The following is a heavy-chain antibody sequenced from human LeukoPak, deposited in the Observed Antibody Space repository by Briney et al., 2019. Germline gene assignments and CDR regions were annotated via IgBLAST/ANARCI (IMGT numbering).Heavy chain of an antibody. V-gene: IGHV3-23*01. CDR3: AKAQEGLTLLDAFDI. CDR2: ISGSGGST. J-gene: IGHJ3*02. Sequence: PGGSLRLSCAASGFTFSSYAMSWVRQAPGKGLEWVSAISGSGGSTYYADSVKGRFTISRDKSKNTLYLQMNSLRAEDTAVYYCAKAQEGLTLLDAFDIWGQGTMVTVSS. D-gene: IGHD4/OR15-4a*01. CDR1: GFTFSSYA.